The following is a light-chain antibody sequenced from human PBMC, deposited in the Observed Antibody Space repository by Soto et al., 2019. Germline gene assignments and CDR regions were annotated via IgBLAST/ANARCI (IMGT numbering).Light chain of an antibody. J-gene: IGKJ3*01. CDR2: DAS. CDR3: QKCDELPS. Sequence: DIQMTQSPSSLSASVGDRVTITCQASHDITSYLNWYQHKPGKAPKLLIYDASILEAGGPSRFSGRGSGTDCTCTISSLQPEDVAADYWQKCDELPSVGPGTTVD. V-gene: IGKV1-33*01. CDR1: HDITSY.